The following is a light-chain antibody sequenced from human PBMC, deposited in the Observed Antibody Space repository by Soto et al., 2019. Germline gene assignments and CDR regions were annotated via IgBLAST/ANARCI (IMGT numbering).Light chain of an antibody. CDR2: GAS. Sequence: EIVMTQSPATRSVSPGGTATLSCRASQYVSNKVAWYQQKPGQAPRLLILGASTRATGVPARFSGSGSGTEFTLSISSLQSEDFAVYYCKQYKEWPPFTFGQGTRLEIK. CDR1: QYVSNK. V-gene: IGKV3-15*01. J-gene: IGKJ5*01. CDR3: KQYKEWPPFT.